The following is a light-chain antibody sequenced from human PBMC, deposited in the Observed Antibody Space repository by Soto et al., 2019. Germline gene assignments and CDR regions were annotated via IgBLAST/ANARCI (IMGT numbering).Light chain of an antibody. CDR1: QSISNY. CDR3: QQSYSTPMYT. Sequence: GDRVTITCRASQSISNYLNWYQQKPGKAPKLLIYAASSLQSGVPSRFSDSGSGTDFTLTISSLQPEDFATYYCQQSYSTPMYTFGQGTKVDIK. V-gene: IGKV1-39*01. J-gene: IGKJ2*01. CDR2: AAS.